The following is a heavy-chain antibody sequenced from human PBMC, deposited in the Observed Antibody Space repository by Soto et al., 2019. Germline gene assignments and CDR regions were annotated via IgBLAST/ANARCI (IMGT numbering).Heavy chain of an antibody. CDR1: GFSLTTVGVG. CDR3: AHRHVSPACFDF. V-gene: IGHV2-5*02. CDR2: IYWDDDK. J-gene: IGHJ4*02. Sequence: QITLRESGPALVKPTQTLTLTCTFSGFSLTTVGVGVAWIRQPPGKALEWLALIYWDDDKIYRPSHKSRLTVTKDTSKNHVVFTMSNLDPTDTATYYCAHRHVSPACFDFWGQGTLVTVSS.